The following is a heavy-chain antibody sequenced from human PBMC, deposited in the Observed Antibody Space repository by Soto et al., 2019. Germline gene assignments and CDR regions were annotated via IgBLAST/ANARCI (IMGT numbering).Heavy chain of an antibody. CDR3: AMGDNYFPPPPQHA. V-gene: IGHV1-18*01. CDR1: GYIFVNYG. J-gene: IGHJ4*03. CDR2: ISPYSGNT. D-gene: IGHD3-16*01. Sequence: QVQLVQSGDEVRKPGSSVKVSCKASGYIFVNYGIAWVRQAPGQGLEWMGWISPYSGNTHYASKVQGRLTMTTDTSTRSAYRDVGTLTPHATAVNSCAMGDNYFPPPPQHAWGQGPPVTVSP.